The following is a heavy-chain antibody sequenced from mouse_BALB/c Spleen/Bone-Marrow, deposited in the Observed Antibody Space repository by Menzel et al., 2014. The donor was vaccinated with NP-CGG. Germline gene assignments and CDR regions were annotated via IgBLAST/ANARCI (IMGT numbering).Heavy chain of an antibody. CDR3: ARDDAMDY. V-gene: IGHV7-3*02. CDR2: IRNKANGYTT. J-gene: IGHJ4*01. Sequence: EVKLVESGGGLVQPGGSLRLSCATSGFTFTDYYMSWVRQPPGKALEWLGFIRNKANGYTTEYSASVKGRFTISRDNSQSVLYHQMNTLRAEDSATYYCARDDAMDYWGQGTSVTVSS. CDR1: GFTFTDYY.